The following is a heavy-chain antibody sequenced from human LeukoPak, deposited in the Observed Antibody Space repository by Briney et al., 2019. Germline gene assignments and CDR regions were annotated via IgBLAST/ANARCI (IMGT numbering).Heavy chain of an antibody. CDR3: AKESYSSSWIDY. Sequence: PGGSLRLSCAASGFTFSSYGMHWVRQAPGKGLEWVVVISYDGSNKYYADSVKGRFTISRDNSKNTLYLQMNSLRAEDTAVYYCAKESYSSSWIDYWGQGTLVTVSS. J-gene: IGHJ4*02. D-gene: IGHD6-13*01. V-gene: IGHV3-30*18. CDR2: ISYDGSNK. CDR1: GFTFSSYG.